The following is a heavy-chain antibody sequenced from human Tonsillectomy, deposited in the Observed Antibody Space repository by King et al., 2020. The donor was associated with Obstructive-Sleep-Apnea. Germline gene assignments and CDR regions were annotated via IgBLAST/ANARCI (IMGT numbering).Heavy chain of an antibody. Sequence: QLQESGPGLVKPSQTLSLTCTVSGGSISSDTYYWSWIRQHPGKGLEWIGSLYYTGSTYYHPSLKSRITVSLDTSKNQFSLRLSSVTAADTAVYYCARGRGYRGYDFGLVFDYWGQGTLVTVSS. D-gene: IGHD5-12*01. V-gene: IGHV4-31*03. CDR2: LYYTGST. CDR3: ARGRGYRGYDFGLVFDY. CDR1: GGSISSDTYY. J-gene: IGHJ4*02.